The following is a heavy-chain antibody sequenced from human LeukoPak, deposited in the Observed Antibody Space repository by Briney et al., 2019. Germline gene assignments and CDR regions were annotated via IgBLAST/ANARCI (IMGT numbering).Heavy chain of an antibody. CDR1: GFTFSSYE. V-gene: IGHV3-48*03. J-gene: IGHJ4*02. Sequence: SGGSLRLSCAGSGFTFSSYEMNWVRQAPGKGLEWVSYISSSGRAINYADSVKGRFTVSRDNAKNSLYLQMNSLRAEDTAVYYCARCPRWAHFDYWGQGTLVTVSS. CDR2: ISSSGRAI. CDR3: ARCPRWAHFDY. D-gene: IGHD4-23*01.